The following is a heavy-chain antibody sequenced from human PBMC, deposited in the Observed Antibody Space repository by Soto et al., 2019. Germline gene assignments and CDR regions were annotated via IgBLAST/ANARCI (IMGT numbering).Heavy chain of an antibody. CDR3: SRDTLGPGWPDP. CDR1: GYTFTSYG. CDR2: ISAYNGNT. V-gene: IGHV1-18*01. J-gene: IGHJ5*02. D-gene: IGHD3-16*01. Sequence: QVQLVQSGAEVKKPGASVKVSCKASGYTFTSYGISWVRQAPGQGLEWMGWISAYNGNTNYAQKLQGRVTMTTDTTTRRAGTELGSRRCEDTAGGLYSRDTLGPGWPDPGGQGTLVTFSS.